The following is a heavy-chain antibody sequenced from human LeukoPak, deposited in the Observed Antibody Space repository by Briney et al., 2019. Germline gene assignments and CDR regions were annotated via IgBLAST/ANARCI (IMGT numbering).Heavy chain of an antibody. CDR1: GFTFSPYA. Sequence: GGSLRLSCAASGFTFSPYAMSWVRQAPGKGLGWVSGIRGSGGNTYYADSVKGRFTISRDNSKNTLYLQMNSLRAEDTAVYYCAKDGYSSSWYYFDYWGQGTLVTVSS. CDR3: AKDGYSSSWYYFDY. D-gene: IGHD6-13*01. V-gene: IGHV3-23*01. J-gene: IGHJ4*02. CDR2: IRGSGGNT.